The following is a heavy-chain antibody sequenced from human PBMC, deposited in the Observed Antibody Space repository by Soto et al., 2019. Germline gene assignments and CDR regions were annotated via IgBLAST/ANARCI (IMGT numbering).Heavy chain of an antibody. J-gene: IGHJ4*02. V-gene: IGHV3-30-3*01. Sequence: QVQLVESGGGVVQPGRSLRLSCAASGFTFSSYAMHWVRQAPGKGLEWVAVISYDGSNKYYADSVKGRFTISRANSKNTLYLQMNSLRAEDTAVYYCARDQTPRQPTYYDILTGLELDYWGQGTLVTVSS. D-gene: IGHD3-9*01. CDR3: ARDQTPRQPTYYDILTGLELDY. CDR2: ISYDGSNK. CDR1: GFTFSSYA.